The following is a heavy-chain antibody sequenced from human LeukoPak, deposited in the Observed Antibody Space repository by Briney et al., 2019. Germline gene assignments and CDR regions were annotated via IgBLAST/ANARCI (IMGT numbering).Heavy chain of an antibody. CDR3: ESNAEGDYGDYAAFDI. CDR2: IYYSGST. J-gene: IGHJ3*02. Sequence: NASETLSLTCTVSGGSISSYYWSWIRQPPGKGLEWIGYIYYSGSTNYNPSLKSRVTISVDTSKNQFSLKLSSVTAADTAVYYCESNAEGDYGDYAAFDIWGQGTMVTVSS. V-gene: IGHV4-59*01. D-gene: IGHD4-17*01. CDR1: GGSISSYY.